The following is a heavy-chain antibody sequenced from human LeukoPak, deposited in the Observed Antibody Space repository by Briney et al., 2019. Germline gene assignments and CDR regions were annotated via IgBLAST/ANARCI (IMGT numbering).Heavy chain of an antibody. V-gene: IGHV3-30*18. D-gene: IGHD3-9*01. J-gene: IGHJ3*02. CDR2: ISYDGSNK. CDR3: AKASLRYFDWSAFDI. Sequence: GGSLRLSCAASGFTFSSYGMHWVRQAPGKGLEWVAVISYDGSNKYYADSVKGRFTISRDNSKNTLYLQMNSLRAEDTAVYYCAKASLRYFDWSAFDIWGQGTMVTVSS. CDR1: GFTFSSYG.